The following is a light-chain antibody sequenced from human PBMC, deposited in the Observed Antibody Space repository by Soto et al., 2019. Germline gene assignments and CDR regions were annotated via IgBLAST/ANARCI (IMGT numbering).Light chain of an antibody. Sequence: DIQMTQSPSSLSASVGDRVTITCQASQDISNYLNWYQQKPGKAPKLLIYDASNLETGVPSRFSGSGSGTDFTFTVSSLQPEDIATYYCQQYDNLPLPFGGGTKVEI. J-gene: IGKJ4*02. CDR2: DAS. CDR1: QDISNY. CDR3: QQYDNLPLP. V-gene: IGKV1-33*01.